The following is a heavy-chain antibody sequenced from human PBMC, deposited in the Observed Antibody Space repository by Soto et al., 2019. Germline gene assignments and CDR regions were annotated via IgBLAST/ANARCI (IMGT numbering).Heavy chain of an antibody. J-gene: IGHJ4*02. CDR2: INSDGTST. CDR1: GFTFSSYW. V-gene: IGHV3-74*01. CDR3: ASSLLPPFDY. Sequence: GGSLRLSCTASGFTFSSYWMHWVRQVPGKGLVWVSRINSDGTSTSYAGSVRGRFTISRDNAKNTLYLQMNSLRAEDTAVYYCASSLLPPFDYWGQGTLVTVSS.